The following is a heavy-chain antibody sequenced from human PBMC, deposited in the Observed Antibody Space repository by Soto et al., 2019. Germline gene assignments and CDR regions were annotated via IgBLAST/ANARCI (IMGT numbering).Heavy chain of an antibody. Sequence: SVKVSCKASGGTFSRYAISWVRQAPGQGLEWMGGIIPMFGKANYAQKFQGRVTITADESTSTGYMELRSLRSEDTAVYYCARDGTLYDSSGYYYLYWGQGTLVTVSS. CDR2: IIPMFGKA. D-gene: IGHD3-22*01. V-gene: IGHV1-69*13. CDR3: ARDGTLYDSSGYYYLY. J-gene: IGHJ4*02. CDR1: GGTFSRYA.